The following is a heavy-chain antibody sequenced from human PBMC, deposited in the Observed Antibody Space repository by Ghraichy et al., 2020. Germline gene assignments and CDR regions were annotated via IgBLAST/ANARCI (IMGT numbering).Heavy chain of an antibody. Sequence: GGSLRLSCAASGFTFSSYAMSWVRQAPGKGLEWVSAISGSGGSTYYADSAKGRFTISRDNSKNTLYLQMSSLRAEDTAVYYCAKDHPYSSSWFYFDYWGQGTLVTVSS. CDR2: ISGSGGST. CDR3: AKDHPYSSSWFYFDY. V-gene: IGHV3-23*01. J-gene: IGHJ4*02. CDR1: GFTFSSYA. D-gene: IGHD6-13*01.